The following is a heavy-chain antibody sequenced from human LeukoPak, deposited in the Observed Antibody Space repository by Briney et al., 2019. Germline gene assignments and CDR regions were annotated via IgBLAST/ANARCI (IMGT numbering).Heavy chain of an antibody. V-gene: IGHV4-59*01. CDR3: AATIKRDYGDTNLHY. D-gene: IGHD4-17*01. J-gene: IGHJ4*02. Sequence: SGTLSLTCTVSGGSFSGYYWSWIRQPPGKGLEWIGYMYDRGNIHYNPSLKSRVTLSQDMSKNQLSLKLRSVTAADSAVYYCAATIKRDYGDTNLHYWGQGILVTVSS. CDR1: GGSFSGYY. CDR2: MYDRGNI.